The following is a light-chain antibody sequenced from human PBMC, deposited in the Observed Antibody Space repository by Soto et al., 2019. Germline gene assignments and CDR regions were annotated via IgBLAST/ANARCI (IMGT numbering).Light chain of an antibody. J-gene: IGKJ4*01. CDR3: HRYGNSV. Sequence: EIVLTQSPGTLSLSPGERATLSCRASQSVNSKFLAWFQQKPGQAPRLLMYGATSRATGIPDRFSGGGSGKDFTLTINRLEADDFAVYYCHRYGNSVFGGGTKVEIK. CDR2: GAT. V-gene: IGKV3-20*01. CDR1: QSVNSKF.